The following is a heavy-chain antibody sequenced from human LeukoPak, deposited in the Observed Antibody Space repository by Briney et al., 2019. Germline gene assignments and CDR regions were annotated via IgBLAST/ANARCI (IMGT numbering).Heavy chain of an antibody. V-gene: IGHV1-69*13. CDR1: GGTFSSYA. CDR2: IIPIFGTA. J-gene: IGHJ6*04. Sequence: GASVKVSCKASGGTFSSYAISWVRQAPGQGLEWMGGIIPIFGTANYAQKFQGRVTITADESTSTAYMELSSLRSEDTAVYYCARDLRGAYSHGAPYYYYGMDVWGKGTTVTVSS. CDR3: ARDLRGAYSHGAPYYYYGMDV. D-gene: IGHD5-18*01.